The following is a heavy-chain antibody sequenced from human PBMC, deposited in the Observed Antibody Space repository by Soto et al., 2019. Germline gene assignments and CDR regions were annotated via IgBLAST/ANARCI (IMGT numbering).Heavy chain of an antibody. J-gene: IGHJ4*02. CDR1: GGSISSYY. V-gene: IGHV4-4*07. CDR3: ARGSTSYYYYSSGSLDY. CDR2: IYTSGST. D-gene: IGHD3-22*01. Sequence: SETLSLTCTVSGGSISSYYWNWIRQPAGKGLEWIGRIYTSGSTNYNPSLKNRVTMSVDTSKNQFSLKLSSVTAADTAVYYCARGSTSYYYYSSGSLDYWGQGTLVTVSS.